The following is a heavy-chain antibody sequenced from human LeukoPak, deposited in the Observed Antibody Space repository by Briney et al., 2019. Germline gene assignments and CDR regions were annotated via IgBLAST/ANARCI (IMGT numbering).Heavy chain of an antibody. CDR2: IIPILGIA. Sequence: ASVKVSCKASGGTFSSYAISWVRQAPGPGLEWMGRIIPILGIANYAQKFQGRVTITADKSTSTAYMELSSLGSEDTAVYYCARVVEDAFDIWGQGTMVTVSS. J-gene: IGHJ3*02. CDR3: ARVVEDAFDI. CDR1: GGTFSSYA. V-gene: IGHV1-69*04.